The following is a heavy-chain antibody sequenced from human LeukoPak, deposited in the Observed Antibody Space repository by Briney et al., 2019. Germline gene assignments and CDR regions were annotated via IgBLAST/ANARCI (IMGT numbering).Heavy chain of an antibody. CDR2: IIPIFGTA. CDR1: GGTFSSYA. Sequence: ASVKVSRKASGGTFSSYAISWVRQAPGQGLEWMGGIIPIFGTANYAQKFQGRVTITADESTSTAYMELSSLRSEDTAVYYCAREMGYCGGDCSPGAVAFDIWGQGTMVTVSS. D-gene: IGHD2-21*02. CDR3: AREMGYCGGDCSPGAVAFDI. J-gene: IGHJ3*02. V-gene: IGHV1-69*13.